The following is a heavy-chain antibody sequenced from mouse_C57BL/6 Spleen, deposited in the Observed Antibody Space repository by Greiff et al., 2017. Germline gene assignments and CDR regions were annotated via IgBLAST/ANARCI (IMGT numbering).Heavy chain of an antibody. Sequence: VKLMESGAELVKPGASVKISCKASGYAFSSYWMNWVKQRPGKGLEWIGQIYPGDGDTNYNGKFKGKATLTADKSSSTAYMQLSSLTSEDSAVYFCARIYYDYDDWYFDVWGTGTTVTVSS. CDR3: ARIYYDYDDWYFDV. CDR2: IYPGDGDT. J-gene: IGHJ1*03. V-gene: IGHV1-80*01. D-gene: IGHD2-4*01. CDR1: GYAFSSYW.